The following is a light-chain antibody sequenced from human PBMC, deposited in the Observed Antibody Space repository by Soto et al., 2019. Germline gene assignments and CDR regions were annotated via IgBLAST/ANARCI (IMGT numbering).Light chain of an antibody. CDR3: QQYNNWPIT. Sequence: EIVLTQSPGTLSLSPGERVTLSCRASQSVSSNLAWYQQRPGQAPRILIYGASTRATGIPARFSGSGSGTECTLTISSLQSEDFAVYYGQQYNNWPITFGQGTRLEIK. V-gene: IGKV3-15*01. CDR1: QSVSSN. CDR2: GAS. J-gene: IGKJ5*01.